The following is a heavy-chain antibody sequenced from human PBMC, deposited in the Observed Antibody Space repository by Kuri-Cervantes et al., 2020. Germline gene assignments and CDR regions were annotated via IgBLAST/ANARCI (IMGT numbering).Heavy chain of an antibody. CDR1: GLTFSSYW. D-gene: IGHD4-17*01. Sequence: GESLKISCAASGLTFSSYWMHWVRQAPGKGLVWVSRINSDGSSTSYADSVKGRFTISRDNAKNTLYLQMNSLRAEDTAVYYCARFYGDLKKSLGWFAPWGQGTLVTVSS. V-gene: IGHV3-74*01. CDR3: ARFYGDLKKSLGWFAP. J-gene: IGHJ5*02. CDR2: INSDGSST.